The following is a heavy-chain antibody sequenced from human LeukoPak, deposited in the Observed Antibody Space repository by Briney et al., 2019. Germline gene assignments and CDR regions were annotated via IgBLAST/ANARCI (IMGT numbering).Heavy chain of an antibody. D-gene: IGHD4-17*01. J-gene: IGHJ3*02. CDR1: GYRFTSYW. Sequence: GESLKISCKASGYRFTSYWIGWVRQMPGKGLEWMGIIYPGDSDTRYSPSFQGQVTISADKSISTAYLQWSSLKASDTAMYYCARPEEHGNYVHDAFDIWGQGTMVTVSS. V-gene: IGHV5-51*01. CDR3: ARPEEHGNYVHDAFDI. CDR2: IYPGDSDT.